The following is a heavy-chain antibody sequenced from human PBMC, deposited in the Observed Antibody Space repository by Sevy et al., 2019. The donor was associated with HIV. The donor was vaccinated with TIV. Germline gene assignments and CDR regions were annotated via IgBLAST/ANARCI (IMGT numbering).Heavy chain of an antibody. CDR1: GGSISNSSYY. Sequence: SETLSLTCTVSGGSISNSSYYWGWIRQPPGQGLEWIGTIYFIGSTYYNPSLQSRVTISVDTSKNQFSLKLTSVTAADTAVYFCARPVTGDSLLDAFDIWGQGTMVTVSS. CDR3: ARPVTGDSLLDAFDI. V-gene: IGHV4-39*01. J-gene: IGHJ3*02. D-gene: IGHD7-27*01. CDR2: IYFIGST.